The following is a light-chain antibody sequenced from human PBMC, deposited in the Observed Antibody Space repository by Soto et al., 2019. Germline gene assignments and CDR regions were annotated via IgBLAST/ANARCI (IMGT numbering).Light chain of an antibody. V-gene: IGLV2-14*01. CDR1: SSDIGAYDY. CDR2: EVT. Sequence: QSVLTQPASVSGSPGQSITISCTGTSSDIGAYDYVSWYQQYPGRVPKLLIHEVTNRPSGVSDRFSGSKSGNTASLTISGLQTEDEADYYCSSYTSGSTLYVFGTGTKVTVL. CDR3: SSYTSGSTLYV. J-gene: IGLJ1*01.